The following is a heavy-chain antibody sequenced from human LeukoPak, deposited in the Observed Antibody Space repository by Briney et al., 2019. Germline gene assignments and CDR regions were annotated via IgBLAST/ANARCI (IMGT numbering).Heavy chain of an antibody. CDR2: MQRKIERGTT. D-gene: IGHD5-12*01. Sequence: GRSLRLSCAVSGLTFSNAWMSWVRHAPGKGLEWVGRMQRKIERGTTNYAAPVKGRFTISREDSENTLYLQMNSLKAEDTAVYYCTTYSGYDGFYYYCLDVWGKGTTVTISS. CDR1: GLTFSNAW. CDR3: TTYSGYDGFYYYCLDV. V-gene: IGHV3-15*01. J-gene: IGHJ6*03.